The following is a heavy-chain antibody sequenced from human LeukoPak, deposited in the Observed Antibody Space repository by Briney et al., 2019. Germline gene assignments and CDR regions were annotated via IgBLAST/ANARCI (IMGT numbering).Heavy chain of an antibody. J-gene: IGHJ4*02. CDR3: AKDGGGIVVPAALDY. V-gene: IGHV3-23*01. CDR2: ISGSGGST. CDR1: GFTFSSYA. Sequence: GGSLRLSCAASGFTFSSYAMHWVRQAPGKGLEWVSAISGSGGSTYYADSVKGRFTISRDNSKNTLYLQMNSLRAEDTAVYYCAKDGGGIVVPAALDYWGQGTLVTVSS. D-gene: IGHD2-2*01.